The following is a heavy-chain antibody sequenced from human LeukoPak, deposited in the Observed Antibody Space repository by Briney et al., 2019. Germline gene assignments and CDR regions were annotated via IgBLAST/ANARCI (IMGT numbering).Heavy chain of an antibody. D-gene: IGHD3-9*01. CDR3: AKWGDYDILTGYYVSDF. J-gene: IGHJ4*02. Sequence: SGRSLRLSCAASGFTFSSYGMHWVRQAPGKGLEWVSAITGSGDTTYYADSVKGRFIISRDNSKNTLYVEMNTLRAEDTAVYYCAKWGDYDILTGYYVSDFWGQGTLSPSPQ. CDR1: GFTFSSYG. CDR2: ITGSGDTT. V-gene: IGHV3-23*01.